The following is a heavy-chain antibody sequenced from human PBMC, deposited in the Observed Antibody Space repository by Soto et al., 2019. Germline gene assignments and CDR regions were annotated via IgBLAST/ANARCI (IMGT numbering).Heavy chain of an antibody. J-gene: IGHJ4*02. CDR3: ARHYCSGGGCYYFGY. Sequence: QVQLQESGPGLVKSSETLSLTRTVSGGSISSYYWSWIRQPPGKGLEWIGFISYSGSTNYNPSLKSRVTISVDTSKNQFSLNLTSVTATDTAVYFCARHYCSGGGCYYFGYWGQGTLVTVSS. V-gene: IGHV4-59*08. D-gene: IGHD2-15*01. CDR1: GGSISSYY. CDR2: ISYSGST.